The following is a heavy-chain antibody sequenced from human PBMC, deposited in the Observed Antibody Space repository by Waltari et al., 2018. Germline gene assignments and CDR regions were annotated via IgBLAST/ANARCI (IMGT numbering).Heavy chain of an antibody. CDR1: GGSISSSSYY. CDR2: IYYSGST. V-gene: IGHV4-39*07. Sequence: QLQLQESGPGLVKPSETLSLTCTVSGGSISSSSYYWGWIRQPPGKGLEWIGSIYYSGSTYYNPSLKSRVTISVDTSKNQFSLKLSSVTAADTAVYYCARDGKELCSGGSCSNIDYWGQGTLVTVSS. D-gene: IGHD2-15*01. CDR3: ARDGKELCSGGSCSNIDY. J-gene: IGHJ4*02.